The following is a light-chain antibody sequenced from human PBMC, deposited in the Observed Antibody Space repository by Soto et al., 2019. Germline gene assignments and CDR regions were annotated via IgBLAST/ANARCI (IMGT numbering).Light chain of an antibody. V-gene: IGKV3-20*01. Sequence: EIVLTQSPGTLSLSPGERATLSCRASQSVSSSYLAWYQQKPGQAPRLLIYGASSRATGIPDRFSGSGSGTEFPLTISRLEPEDFAVFYCQQYGSSPTLTFGPGTKVEIK. CDR3: QQYGSSPTLT. CDR2: GAS. CDR1: QSVSSSY. J-gene: IGKJ1*01.